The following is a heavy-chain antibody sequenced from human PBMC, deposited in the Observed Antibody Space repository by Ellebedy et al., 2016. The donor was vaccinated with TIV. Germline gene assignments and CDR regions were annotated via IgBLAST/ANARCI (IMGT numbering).Heavy chain of an antibody. Sequence: MPGGSLRLSCSVPGDSIGSYYWSWIRQPPGKGLEWIGYAFYSGDFKYSPSLESRVTMAVDTSKNQFSLKLSSVTAGDTALYYCARAVAGTNRLDLWGPGTLVTVSS. CDR2: AFYSGDF. CDR1: GDSIGSYY. CDR3: ARAVAGTNRLDL. V-gene: IGHV4-59*08. J-gene: IGHJ5*02. D-gene: IGHD6-19*01.